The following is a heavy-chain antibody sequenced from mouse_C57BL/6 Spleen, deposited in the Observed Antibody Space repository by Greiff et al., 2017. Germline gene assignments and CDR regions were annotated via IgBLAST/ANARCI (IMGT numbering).Heavy chain of an antibody. CDR2: IYPGDGAT. Sequence: VQLQQSGAELVKPGASVKISCKASGYAFSSYWMNWVKQRPGKGLEWIGKIYPGDGATNYNGKFKGKATLTADKSSSTAYMQLSSLTSEDSAVYFCARKRYDGYYDYWGQGTTLTVSS. D-gene: IGHD2-3*01. J-gene: IGHJ2*01. CDR3: ARKRYDGYYDY. CDR1: GYAFSSYW. V-gene: IGHV1-80*01.